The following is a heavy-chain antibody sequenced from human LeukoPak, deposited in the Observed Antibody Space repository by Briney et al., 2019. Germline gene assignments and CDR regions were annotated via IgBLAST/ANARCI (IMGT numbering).Heavy chain of an antibody. CDR2: IDPSDPET. Sequence: PGESLKISCKASGYSFTSYVIGWVRQMPGKGLEWMGIIDPSDPETRYTPSFQGQVTISVDKSITNADLQWNSLKASDTAMYYCARQTAMGRSGDYWGQGTLVTVSS. CDR3: ARQTAMGRSGDY. V-gene: IGHV5-51*01. J-gene: IGHJ4*02. CDR1: GYSFTSYV. D-gene: IGHD5-18*01.